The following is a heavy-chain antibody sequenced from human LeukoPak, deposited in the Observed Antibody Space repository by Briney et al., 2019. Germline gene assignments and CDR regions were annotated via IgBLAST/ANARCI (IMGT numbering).Heavy chain of an antibody. Sequence: GGSLRLSCAASRLTFSNYPMHWVRQAPGKGLEWVALLSYDGSNEYYADSVKGRFTISRDNSKNTLYLQMNSLRAEDTAVYYCARGRGSYSADYWGQGTLVTVSS. D-gene: IGHD1-26*01. CDR1: RLTFSNYP. J-gene: IGHJ4*02. CDR3: ARGRGSYSADY. V-gene: IGHV3-30-3*01. CDR2: LSYDGSNE.